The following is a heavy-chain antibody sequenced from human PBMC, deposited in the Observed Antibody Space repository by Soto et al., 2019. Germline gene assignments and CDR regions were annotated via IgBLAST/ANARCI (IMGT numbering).Heavy chain of an antibody. CDR3: ARDPDSSGWFDP. Sequence: LSLTCTVSGGSISSYYWSWIRQPPGKGLEWIGYIYYSGSTNYNPSLKSRVTISVDTSKNQFSLKLSSVTAADTAVYYCARDPDSSGWFDPWGQGTLVTVSS. CDR1: GGSISSYY. CDR2: IYYSGST. D-gene: IGHD6-19*01. J-gene: IGHJ5*02. V-gene: IGHV4-59*01.